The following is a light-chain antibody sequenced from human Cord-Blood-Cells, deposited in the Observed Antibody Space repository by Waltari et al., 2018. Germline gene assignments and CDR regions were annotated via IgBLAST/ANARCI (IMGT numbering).Light chain of an antibody. CDR3: SSYTSSSTWV. V-gene: IGLV2-14*03. Sequence: QSALTQPASVSGSPGRSITISGTGTSSHVGGYNYVSCYHQHPGKAPKRMIYDVSNRPSGVSNRFSGSKSGNTASLTISGLQAEDEADYYCSSYTSSSTWVFGGGIKLTVL. CDR1: SSHVGGYNY. J-gene: IGLJ3*02. CDR2: DVS.